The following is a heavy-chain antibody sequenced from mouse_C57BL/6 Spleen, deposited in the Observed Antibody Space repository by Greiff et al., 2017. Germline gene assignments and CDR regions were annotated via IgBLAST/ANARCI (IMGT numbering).Heavy chain of an antibody. D-gene: IGHD1-1*01. J-gene: IGHJ2*01. Sequence: QVQLQQSGAELVRPGASVKLSCTASGYTFTSYGISWVKQRTGQGLEWIGEIYPRSGNTYYNEKFQGKATLTADTSSSTAYMELRSLTSEDTAGYYSAREISNYLDYWGQGTTLTVSS. CDR1: GYTFTSYG. CDR2: IYPRSGNT. V-gene: IGHV1-81*01. CDR3: AREISNYLDY.